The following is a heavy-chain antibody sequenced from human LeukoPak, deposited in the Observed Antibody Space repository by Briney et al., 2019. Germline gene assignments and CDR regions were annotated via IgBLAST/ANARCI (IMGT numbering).Heavy chain of an antibody. CDR3: AKGNRKAAATYQFDY. Sequence: GGSLRLSCAASGFTFSSYAMSWVRQAPGKGLEWVSAISGSGGSTYYADSVKGRFTISRDNSKNTLYLQMDSLRAEDTAVYYCAKGNRKAAATYQFDYWGQGTLVTVSS. D-gene: IGHD6-13*01. V-gene: IGHV3-23*01. CDR2: ISGSGGST. J-gene: IGHJ4*02. CDR1: GFTFSSYA.